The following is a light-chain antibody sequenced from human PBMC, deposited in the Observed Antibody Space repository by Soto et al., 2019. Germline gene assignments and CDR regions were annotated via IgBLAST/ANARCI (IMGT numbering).Light chain of an antibody. CDR2: DVS. CDR1: SSDVGGYNY. J-gene: IGLJ1*01. Sequence: QSALTQPASVSGSPGQSITISCTGTSSDVGGYNYVSWYQQNPGKAPKLMIYDVSNRPSGVSNRFSGSKSGNTASLTISGLQAEDEADYYCSSYTSSSTPGVFGTGTKVTVL. CDR3: SSYTSSSTPGV. V-gene: IGLV2-14*01.